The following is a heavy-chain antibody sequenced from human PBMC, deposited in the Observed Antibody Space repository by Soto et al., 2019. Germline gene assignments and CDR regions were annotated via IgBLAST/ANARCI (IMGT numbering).Heavy chain of an antibody. D-gene: IGHD3-22*01. CDR2: MNPNSGNT. CDR1: GYTFTSYD. Sequence: GASVMVSCKASGYTFTSYDINWVRQATGQGLEWMGWMNPNSGNTGYAQKFQGRVTTTRNTSISTAYMELSSLRSEDTAVYYCARAPQWLLLRWGPYYFDCWGQGTLVTVSS. J-gene: IGHJ4*02. CDR3: ARAPQWLLLRWGPYYFDC. V-gene: IGHV1-8*01.